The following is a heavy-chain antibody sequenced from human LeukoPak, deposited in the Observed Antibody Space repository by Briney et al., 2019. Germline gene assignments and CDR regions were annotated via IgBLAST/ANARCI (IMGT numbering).Heavy chain of an antibody. D-gene: IGHD5-24*01. CDR3: ARIRDGYNDAYDI. V-gene: IGHV1-46*01. Sequence: PGASVKVSCKASGYTFTNYYIHWVRQAPGQGLEWMGLINPGGANTNYAQNFQGRVTMTRDTSTSTVYMELSSLRSEDTAIYYCARIRDGYNDAYDIWCQGTVVTVPS. J-gene: IGHJ3*02. CDR1: GYTFTNYY. CDR2: INPGGANT.